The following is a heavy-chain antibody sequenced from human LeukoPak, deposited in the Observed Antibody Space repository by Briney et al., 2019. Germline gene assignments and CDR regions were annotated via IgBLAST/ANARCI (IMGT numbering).Heavy chain of an antibody. CDR1: SDSISSYY. J-gene: IGHJ4*02. V-gene: IGHV4-59*08. Sequence: PSETLSLTCTVSSDSISSYYWSWIRQPPGKGLEWIGYIYYSGTTKYNPSLKSRVTISVDTSKNQFSLKLSSVTAADTAVYYCASSGYYLRKGIDYWGQGTLVTVSS. D-gene: IGHD3-22*01. CDR3: ASSGYYLRKGIDY. CDR2: IYYSGTT.